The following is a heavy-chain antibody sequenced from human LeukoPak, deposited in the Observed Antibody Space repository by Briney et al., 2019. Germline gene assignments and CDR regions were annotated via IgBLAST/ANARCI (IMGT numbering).Heavy chain of an antibody. D-gene: IGHD3-22*01. CDR3: ARGRHRMYYYDSSGYSPPSF. Sequence: SETLSLTCTVSGGSMTAFYWSWIRQPPGKELEWLGYISYSGFTKYSPSLRSRVTMTVDTSQSQFSLKLSSVTAADTAVYYCARGRHRMYYYDSSGYSPPSFWGQGTLVTVSS. J-gene: IGHJ4*02. CDR1: GGSMTAFY. CDR2: ISYSGFT. V-gene: IGHV4-59*12.